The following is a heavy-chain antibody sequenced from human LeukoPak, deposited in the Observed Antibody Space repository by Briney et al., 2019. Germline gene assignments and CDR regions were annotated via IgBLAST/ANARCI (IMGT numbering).Heavy chain of an antibody. D-gene: IGHD6-19*01. V-gene: IGHV3-11*01. J-gene: IGHJ6*02. CDR3: ARDAPCYGVGSTAIAVAGTAGGYYYYGMDV. Sequence: GGSLRLSCVASGFTFSDYYTSWIRQAPGKGLEWVSYISSSGSTIYYADSVKRRLTISRDNAKNSLYLQMDSLRAEDTAVYYCARDAPCYGVGSTAIAVAGTAGGYYYYGMDVWGQGTTVTVSS. CDR1: GFTFSDYY. CDR2: ISSSGSTI.